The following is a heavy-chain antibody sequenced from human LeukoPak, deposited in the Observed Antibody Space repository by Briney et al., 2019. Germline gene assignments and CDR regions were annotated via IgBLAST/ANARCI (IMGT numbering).Heavy chain of an antibody. J-gene: IGHJ4*02. CDR2: IKQDGSEK. V-gene: IGHV3-7*01. Sequence: PGGSLRLSCAASGFTFSSYWMSWVRQAPGKGLEWVANIKQDGSEKYYVDSVKGRFTISRDNAKNSLYLQMNSLRAEDTAVYYCARARSSGWSQPFDYWGQGTLVTVSS. D-gene: IGHD6-19*01. CDR3: ARARSSGWSQPFDY. CDR1: GFTFSSYW.